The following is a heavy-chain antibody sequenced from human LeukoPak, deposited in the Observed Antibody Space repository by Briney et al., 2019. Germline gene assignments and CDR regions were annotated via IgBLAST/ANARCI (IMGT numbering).Heavy chain of an antibody. CDR2: INHSGST. CDR3: AREWPPVEGFFDP. J-gene: IGHJ5*02. Sequence: SETLSLTCAVYGGSFSGYYWSWIRQPPGKGLEWIGEINHSGSTNYNPSLKSRVTISVDTSKNQFSLKLSSVTAADTAVYYCAREWPPVEGFFDPWGQGTLVTVSS. V-gene: IGHV4-34*01. CDR1: GGSFSGYY. D-gene: IGHD1-1*01.